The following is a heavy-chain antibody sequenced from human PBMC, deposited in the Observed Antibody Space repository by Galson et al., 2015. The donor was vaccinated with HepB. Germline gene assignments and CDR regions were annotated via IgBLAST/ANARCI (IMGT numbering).Heavy chain of an antibody. J-gene: IGHJ6*02. Sequence: SLRLSCAASGFTFSSYSMNWVRQAPGKGLEWVSSISSSSSYIYYADSVKGRFTISRDNAKNSLYLQMNSLRAEDTAVYYCARDLMVTSTTATYYYYGMDVWGQGTTVTVSS. V-gene: IGHV3-21*01. CDR3: ARDLMVTSTTATYYYYGMDV. D-gene: IGHD2-21*02. CDR1: GFTFSSYS. CDR2: ISSSSSYI.